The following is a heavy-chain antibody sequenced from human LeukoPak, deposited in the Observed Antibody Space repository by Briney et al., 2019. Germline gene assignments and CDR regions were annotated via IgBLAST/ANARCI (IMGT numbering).Heavy chain of an antibody. CDR1: GYTFTSYY. V-gene: IGHV1-46*01. Sequence: GESLKISCKGSGYTFTSYYMHWVRQAPGQGLEWMGIINPSGGSTSYAQKFQGRVTTTRDTSTSTVYMELSSLRSEDTAVYYCARDAYYGGNSGSDYWGQGTLVTVSS. D-gene: IGHD4-23*01. CDR3: ARDAYYGGNSGSDY. J-gene: IGHJ4*02. CDR2: INPSGGST.